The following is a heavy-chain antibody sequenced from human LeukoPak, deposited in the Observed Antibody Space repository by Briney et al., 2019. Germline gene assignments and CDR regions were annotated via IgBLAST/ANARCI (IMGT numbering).Heavy chain of an antibody. V-gene: IGHV3-7*01. Sequence: GGSLRPSCAASGFTFNSYWMSWVRQAPGKGLEWVANIDPDGSEKQYGDSVKGRFTTSRDNAKNSLYLQMNSLRAEDTAIYYCARIYYFGDNNWRYFDNWGQGTLVTVSS. CDR3: ARIYYFGDNNWRYFDN. J-gene: IGHJ4*02. CDR1: GFTFNSYW. D-gene: IGHD3-10*01. CDR2: IDPDGSEK.